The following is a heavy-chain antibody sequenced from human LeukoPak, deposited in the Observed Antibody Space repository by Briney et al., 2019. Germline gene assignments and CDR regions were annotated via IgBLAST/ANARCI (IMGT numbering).Heavy chain of an antibody. Sequence: PSETLSLTCAVYGGSFSGYYWSWIRQPPGKGLEWVGEMNHSGSTNYNPSLKSRVTISVDTSKNQFSLKLSSVTAADTAVYYCAREPRVRYYGSGSYYYFDYWGQGTLVTVSS. V-gene: IGHV4-34*01. J-gene: IGHJ4*02. CDR2: MNHSGST. CDR1: GGSFSGYY. CDR3: AREPRVRYYGSGSYYYFDY. D-gene: IGHD3-10*01.